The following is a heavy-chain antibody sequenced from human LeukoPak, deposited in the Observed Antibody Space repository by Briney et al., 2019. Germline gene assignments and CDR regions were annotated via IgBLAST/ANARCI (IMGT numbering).Heavy chain of an antibody. CDR2: IYYSGST. V-gene: IGHV4-59*01. CDR1: GGSISSYY. CDR3: ARPADFWSGYHFDY. J-gene: IGHJ4*02. Sequence: NPSETLSLTCTVSGGSISSYYWSWIRQPPGKGLEWIGYIYYSGSTNYNPSLKSRVTISVDTSKNQFSLKLSSVTAADTAVYYCARPADFWSGYHFDYWGQGTLVTVSS. D-gene: IGHD3-3*01.